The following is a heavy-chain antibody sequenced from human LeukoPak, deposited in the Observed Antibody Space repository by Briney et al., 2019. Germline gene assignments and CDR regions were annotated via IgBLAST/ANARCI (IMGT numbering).Heavy chain of an antibody. V-gene: IGHV3-30*02. Sequence: GGSLRLSCAASGFTFSSYGMHWVRRAPGKGLEWVAFIRYDGSNKYYADSVKGRFTISRDNSKNTLYLQMNSLRAEDTAVYYCAKERVRGATVTYYFDYWGQGTLVTVSS. CDR1: GFTFSSYG. J-gene: IGHJ4*02. D-gene: IGHD4-17*01. CDR3: AKERVRGATVTYYFDY. CDR2: IRYDGSNK.